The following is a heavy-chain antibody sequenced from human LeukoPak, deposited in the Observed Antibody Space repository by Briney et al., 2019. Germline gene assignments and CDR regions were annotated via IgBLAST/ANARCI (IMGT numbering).Heavy chain of an antibody. Sequence: GGSLRLSCAASGFIVKNYAMNWVRQAPGKGLEWVANIKQDGSDKYYVGSVKGRFTISRDNAKNSLYLQMNSLRAEDTAVYYCAREKGNYDGYYNYYMDVWGKGTTVTVSS. CDR3: AREKGNYDGYYNYYMDV. CDR1: GFIVKNYA. J-gene: IGHJ6*03. CDR2: IKQDGSDK. D-gene: IGHD4-11*01. V-gene: IGHV3-7*01.